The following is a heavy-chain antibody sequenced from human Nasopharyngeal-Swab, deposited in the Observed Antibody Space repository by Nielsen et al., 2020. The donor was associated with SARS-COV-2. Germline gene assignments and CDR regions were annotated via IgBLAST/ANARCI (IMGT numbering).Heavy chain of an antibody. CDR2: IYYSGST. J-gene: IGHJ5*02. CDR1: GGSISSGGYS. V-gene: IGHV4-30-4*07. Sequence: LRLSCAVSGGSISSGGYSWSWIRQPPGKGLEWIGYIYYSGSTYYNPSLKSRVTISVDTSKNQFSLKLSPVTAADTAVYYCARGKRITMVRGTGWFDPWGQGTLVTVSS. D-gene: IGHD3-10*01. CDR3: ARGKRITMVRGTGWFDP.